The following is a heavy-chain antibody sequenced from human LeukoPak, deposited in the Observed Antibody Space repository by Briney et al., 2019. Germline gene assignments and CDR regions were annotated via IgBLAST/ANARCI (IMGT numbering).Heavy chain of an antibody. CDR2: ISHDGSNK. D-gene: IGHD3-16*01. CDR3: AKVRWGSDNALDS. V-gene: IGHV3-30*18. CDR1: GFSFSSYG. J-gene: IGHJ4*02. Sequence: GGTLRLSCAASGFSFSSYGMSWVRQAPGKGLEWLAVISHDGSNKYYADSVKGRITISRDNSMNTLYLQMNSLRAEDTAVYYCAKVRWGSDNALDSWGQGTLVIGSS.